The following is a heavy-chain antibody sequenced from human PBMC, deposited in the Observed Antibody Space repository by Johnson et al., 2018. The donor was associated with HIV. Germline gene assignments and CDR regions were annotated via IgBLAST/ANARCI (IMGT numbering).Heavy chain of an antibody. CDR1: GFTFDDYA. V-gene: IGHV3-9*01. Sequence: VQLVESGGGLVQPGRSLRLSCAASGFTFDDYAMHWVRQAPGKGLEWVSGISWNSGSIGYADSVKGRFIISRDNAKNSLYLQMNSLRAEDTALYYCARALYGGYDDAFDIWGQGTKVTVSS. D-gene: IGHD5-12*01. CDR2: ISWNSGSI. CDR3: ARALYGGYDDAFDI. J-gene: IGHJ3*02.